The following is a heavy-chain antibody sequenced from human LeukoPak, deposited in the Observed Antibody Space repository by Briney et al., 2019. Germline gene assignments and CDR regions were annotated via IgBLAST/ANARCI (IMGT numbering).Heavy chain of an antibody. J-gene: IGHJ4*02. CDR2: ISTSSSYI. CDR3: ARDLFSGSYVRYFDY. D-gene: IGHD1-26*01. CDR1: GFTFSSYS. V-gene: IGHV3-21*01. Sequence: PGGSLRLSCAASGFTFSSYSMNWVRQAPGKGLEWVSSISTSSSYIYYADSLKGRFTISRHNAKSSLFLQMNSLRADDTAVYYCARDLFSGSYVRYFDYWGQGTLVTVSS.